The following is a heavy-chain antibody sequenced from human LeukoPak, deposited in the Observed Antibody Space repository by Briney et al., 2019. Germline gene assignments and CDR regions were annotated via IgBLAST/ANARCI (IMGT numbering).Heavy chain of an antibody. CDR3: ARWDLAGIAARKQFDY. Sequence: PGGSLRLSCAASGFTFSSYWMSWFRQAPGKGLEWVANIKQDGSEKYYVDSVKGRFTISRGNAKNSLYLQMNSLRAEDTAVYYCARWDLAGIAARKQFDYWGQGTLVTVSS. CDR1: GFTFSSYW. V-gene: IGHV3-7*01. CDR2: IKQDGSEK. D-gene: IGHD6-6*01. J-gene: IGHJ4*02.